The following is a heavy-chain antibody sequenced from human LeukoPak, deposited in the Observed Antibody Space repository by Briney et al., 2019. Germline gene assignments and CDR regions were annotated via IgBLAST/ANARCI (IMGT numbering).Heavy chain of an antibody. J-gene: IGHJ5*02. D-gene: IGHD1-26*01. CDR1: GYTFTTYG. CDR2: INTCNGNT. Sequence: ASVKVSCKASGYTFTTYGIFWVRQAPGQGLEWMAWINTCNGNTNYAQKLQGRVTVTRDTSTSTAYMELRSLRSDDTAVYYCARGAGGASSENWFDPWGQGTLVTVSS. V-gene: IGHV1-18*01. CDR3: ARGAGGASSENWFDP.